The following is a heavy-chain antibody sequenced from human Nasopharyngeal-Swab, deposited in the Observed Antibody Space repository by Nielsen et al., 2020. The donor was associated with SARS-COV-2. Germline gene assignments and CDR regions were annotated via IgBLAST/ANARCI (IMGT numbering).Heavy chain of an antibody. V-gene: IGHV3-7*05. CDR1: GFTFSSYW. Sequence: GESLKISCAASGFTFSSYWMSWVRQAPGKGLEWVANIKQDGSEKYYVDSVKGRFTISRDNAKNSLYLQMNSLRAEDTAVYYCARGRRNRRNDYWGQGTLVTVSS. CDR3: ARGRRNRRNDY. D-gene: IGHD1-14*01. CDR2: IKQDGSEK. J-gene: IGHJ4*02.